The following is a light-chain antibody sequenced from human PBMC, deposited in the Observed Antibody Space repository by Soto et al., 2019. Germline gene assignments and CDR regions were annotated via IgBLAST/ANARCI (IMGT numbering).Light chain of an antibody. Sequence: EIVLTQSPGTLSLSPGERATLSCRASQSVSSSYLAWYQQKPGQAPRLLIYGASSRATGIPDRCSGSGSGTDFTLTISRLAPEDFAVYYCQQYGSSRTFGQGTKVEIK. V-gene: IGKV3-20*01. J-gene: IGKJ1*01. CDR2: GAS. CDR1: QSVSSSY. CDR3: QQYGSSRT.